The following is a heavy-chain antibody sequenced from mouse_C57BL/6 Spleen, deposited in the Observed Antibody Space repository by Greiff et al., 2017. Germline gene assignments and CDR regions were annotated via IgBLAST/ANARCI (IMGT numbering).Heavy chain of an antibody. V-gene: IGHV1-82*01. CDR3: ARKDWAAWDY. D-gene: IGHD4-1*01. J-gene: IGHJ2*01. CDR1: GYAFSSSW. Sequence: QVQLKESGPELVKPGASVKISCKASGYAFSSSWMNWVKQRPGKGLEWIGRIYPGDGDTNYNRKLKGKATLTADTSSSTAYMQHSSLTSEASAVYFSARKDWAAWDYWGQGTTLTVSS. CDR2: IYPGDGDT.